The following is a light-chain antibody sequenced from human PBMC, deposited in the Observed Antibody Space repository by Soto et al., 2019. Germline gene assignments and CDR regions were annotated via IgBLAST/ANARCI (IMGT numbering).Light chain of an antibody. CDR1: SSNIGAGYD. J-gene: IGLJ1*01. V-gene: IGLV1-40*01. CDR2: GNS. Sequence: QAVVTQPPSVSGAPGQRVTISCTGSSSNIGAGYDVHWYQQLPGTAPKLLIYGNSNRPSGVPDRFSGSKSGTSASLAITGLQAEDEADYYCQSYDRSLGGHVFGTGTKLTVL. CDR3: QSYDRSLGGHV.